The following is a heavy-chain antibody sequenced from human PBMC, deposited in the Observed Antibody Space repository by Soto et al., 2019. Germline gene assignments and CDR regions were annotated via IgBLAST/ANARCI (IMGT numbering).Heavy chain of an antibody. J-gene: IGHJ4*02. CDR1: GGSISSYY. CDR2: IYYSGST. CDR3: ARGYATEEHFDY. V-gene: IGHV4-59*01. Sequence: PLLTLSFSCPVSGGSISSYYWRWIRQPPGKGLEWIGYIYYSGSTNYNPSLKSRVTISVDTSKNQFSLKLSSVTAADTAVYYCARGYATEEHFDYWGQGTLVTVSS. D-gene: IGHD1-26*01.